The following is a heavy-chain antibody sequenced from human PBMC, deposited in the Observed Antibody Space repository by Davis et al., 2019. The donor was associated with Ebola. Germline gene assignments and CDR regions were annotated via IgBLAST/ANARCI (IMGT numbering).Heavy chain of an antibody. CDR2: TYYRSKRYN. V-gene: IGHV6-1*01. Sequence: HSQTLSLTCAISGDSVSSNSAAWNWIRQSPSRGLEWLGRTYYRSKRYNYYAVSVKSRITINPDTSKNQFSLQLNSVTPEDTAVYYCARAHRYSSFEYYYGMDVWGQGTTVTVSS. CDR3: ARAHRYSSFEYYYGMDV. CDR1: GDSVSSNSAA. J-gene: IGHJ6*02. D-gene: IGHD5-12*01.